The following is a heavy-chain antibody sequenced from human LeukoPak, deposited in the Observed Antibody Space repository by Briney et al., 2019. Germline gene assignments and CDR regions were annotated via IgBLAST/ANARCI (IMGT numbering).Heavy chain of an antibody. CDR3: AKDLMDYYGPHWFDP. CDR2: ISYDGSNK. Sequence: PGRSLRLSCEASGFTFSSYGMPWVPKAPGKGLEWVAVISYDGSNKYYADSVKGRFTISRDNSKNTLYLQMNSLRAEDTAVYYCAKDLMDYYGPHWFDPWGQGTLVTVSS. D-gene: IGHD3-10*01. V-gene: IGHV3-30*18. CDR1: GFTFSSYG. J-gene: IGHJ5*02.